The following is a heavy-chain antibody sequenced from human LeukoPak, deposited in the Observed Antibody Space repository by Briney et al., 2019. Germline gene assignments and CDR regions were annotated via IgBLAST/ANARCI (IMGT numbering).Heavy chain of an antibody. CDR3: AREEWWFDP. V-gene: IGHV3-7*01. CDR1: GFTFSSYG. J-gene: IGHJ5*02. D-gene: IGHD2-8*01. Sequence: PGGSLRLSCAASGFTFSSYGMHWVRQAPGKGLEWVANIKQDGGETQYADSVKGRFTISRDNAKNSLYLQMNSPRAEDTAVYYCAREEWWFDPWGQGTLATVSS. CDR2: IKQDGGET.